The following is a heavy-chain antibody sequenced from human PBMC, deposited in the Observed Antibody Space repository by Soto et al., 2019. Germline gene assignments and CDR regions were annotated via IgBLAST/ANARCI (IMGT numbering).Heavy chain of an antibody. Sequence: SQTLPLTCTVSPSSISRSDYYWSWIRQPPGQGLERIGNISYSGSPYYNPSPKRRVTISVDASKHPFPLKLSSVSAADTAVDDSSRDWNGQYYYNAIDAWGEATTVAVSS. CDR1: PSSISRSDYY. J-gene: IGHJ6*04. V-gene: IGHV4-30-4*01. D-gene: IGHD3-3*01. CDR3: SRDWNGQYYYNAIDA. CDR2: ISYSGSP.